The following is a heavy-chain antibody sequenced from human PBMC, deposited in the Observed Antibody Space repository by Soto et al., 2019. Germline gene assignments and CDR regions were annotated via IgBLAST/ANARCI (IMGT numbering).Heavy chain of an antibody. J-gene: IGHJ5*02. CDR3: XKLXXADYGGIFDP. D-gene: IGHD4-17*01. Sequence: WTWIRQPPGKGLEWIGYIYYSGSTNYNPSLKSRVTISVDXXXXXXXXXXXXXXXXXXXXXYCXKLXXADYGGIFDPWGQGTLVTVSS. V-gene: IGHV4-59*01. CDR2: IYYSGST.